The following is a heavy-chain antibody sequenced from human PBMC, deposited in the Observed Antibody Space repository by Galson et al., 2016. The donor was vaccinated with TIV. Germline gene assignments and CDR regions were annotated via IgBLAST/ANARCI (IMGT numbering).Heavy chain of an antibody. V-gene: IGHV4-59*01. J-gene: IGHJ3*01. Sequence: SETLSLTCTISSDSIFNFYVSWIRQPPGKGLEWIAYISDSGRSNKSPSLESRVTISVDTSKKQISLKLKSVTAEDTAVYYCARDLGLGVFDVWGQGTMVSVSS. CDR3: ARDLGLGVFDV. CDR2: ISDSGRS. CDR1: SDSIFNFY. D-gene: IGHD7-27*01.